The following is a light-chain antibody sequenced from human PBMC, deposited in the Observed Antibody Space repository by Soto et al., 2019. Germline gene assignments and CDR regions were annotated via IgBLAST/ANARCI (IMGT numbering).Light chain of an antibody. CDR2: DVS. CDR1: SSDVGGYNY. Sequence: QSALTQPASLSGSPGQSITISCTGTSSDVGGYNYVSWYQQHPVKAPKLMIYDVSNRPSGVSNRFSGSKSGNTASLTISGLQAEDEADYYCSSYTSSSTLVFGTWTKLTVL. CDR3: SSYTSSSTLV. V-gene: IGLV2-14*01. J-gene: IGLJ1*01.